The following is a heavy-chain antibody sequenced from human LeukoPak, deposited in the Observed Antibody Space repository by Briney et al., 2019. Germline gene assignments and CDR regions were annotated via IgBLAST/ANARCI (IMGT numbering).Heavy chain of an antibody. CDR2: ISSSSSCI. Sequence: PGGSLRLSCAASGFTFSSYSMNWVRQAPGKGLEWVSSISSSSSCIYYADSVKGRFTISRDNAKNSLYLQMNSLRAEDTAVYYCARVSGGGSGGYELDYWGQGTLVTVSS. V-gene: IGHV3-21*01. J-gene: IGHJ4*02. CDR1: GFTFSSYS. CDR3: ARVSGGGSGGYELDY. D-gene: IGHD5-12*01.